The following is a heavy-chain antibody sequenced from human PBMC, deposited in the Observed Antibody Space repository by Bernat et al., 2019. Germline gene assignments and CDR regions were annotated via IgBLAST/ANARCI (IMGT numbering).Heavy chain of an antibody. Sequence: EVQLVESGGGLVQPGGSLRLSCAASGFTFSTYWMSWVRQAPGKGLEWVANIKQDGREKYYVDPVTGRFTISRDNAKNSLYLQMSSLRAEDTAVYYCARGGVVDYDFCGYFDFWGQGTLVTVSS. CDR2: IKQDGREK. CDR1: GFTFSTYW. V-gene: IGHV3-7*01. CDR3: ARGGVVDYDFCGYFDF. J-gene: IGHJ4*02. D-gene: IGHD3-3*01.